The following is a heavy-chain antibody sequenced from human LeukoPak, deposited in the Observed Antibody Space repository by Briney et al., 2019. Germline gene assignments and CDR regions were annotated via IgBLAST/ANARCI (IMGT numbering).Heavy chain of an antibody. CDR3: AREATYSGYDRLDY. CDR2: ISAYNGNT. V-gene: IGHV1-18*04. Sequence: ASVKVSCKASGYTFTSYGISWVRQAPGRGLEWMGWISAYNGNTNYAQKLQGRVTMTTDTSTSTAYMELRSLRSDDTAVYYCAREATYSGYDRLDYWGQGTLVTVSS. J-gene: IGHJ4*02. CDR1: GYTFTSYG. D-gene: IGHD5-12*01.